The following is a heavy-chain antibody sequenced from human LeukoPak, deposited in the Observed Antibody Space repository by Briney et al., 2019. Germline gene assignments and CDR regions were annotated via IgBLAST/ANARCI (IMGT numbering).Heavy chain of an antibody. CDR3: AREGYAADFDY. CDR1: GGSVSSGSYY. J-gene: IGHJ4*02. D-gene: IGHD6-13*01. V-gene: IGHV4-61*01. Sequence: SETLSLTCTVSGGSVSSGSYYWSWIRQPPGKGLEWIGYIYYSGSTNYNPSLKSRVTISVDTSKNQFSLKLSSVTAADTAVYYCAREGYAADFDYWGQGTLVTVSS. CDR2: IYYSGST.